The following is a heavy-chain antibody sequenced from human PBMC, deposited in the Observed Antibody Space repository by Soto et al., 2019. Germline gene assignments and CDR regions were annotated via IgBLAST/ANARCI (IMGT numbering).Heavy chain of an antibody. J-gene: IGHJ4*02. CDR2: ISYDGSNK. CDR3: ARSEWGSSSWYYFDY. Sequence: QVQLVESGGGVVQPGRSLRLSCAASGFTFSSYAMHWVRQAPGKGLEWVAVISYDGSNKYYADSVKGRFTISRDNSKNTLYLQMNSLRAEDTAVYYCARSEWGSSSWYYFDYWGQGTLVTVSS. V-gene: IGHV3-30-3*01. D-gene: IGHD6-13*01. CDR1: GFTFSSYA.